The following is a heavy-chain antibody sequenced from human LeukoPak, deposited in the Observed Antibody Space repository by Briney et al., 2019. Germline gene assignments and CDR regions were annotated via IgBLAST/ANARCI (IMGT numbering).Heavy chain of an antibody. J-gene: IGHJ6*02. CDR2: ISSSSSTI. Sequence: GGSLRLSCAASGFTFSSYSMTWVRQAPGKGLEWVSYISSSSSTIYYADSVKGRFTISRDNAKNSLYLQMNSLRAEDTAVYYCAREFVVVVAAMRKNYYYGMDVWGQGTTVTVSS. D-gene: IGHD2-15*01. V-gene: IGHV3-48*01. CDR3: AREFVVVVAAMRKNYYYGMDV. CDR1: GFTFSSYS.